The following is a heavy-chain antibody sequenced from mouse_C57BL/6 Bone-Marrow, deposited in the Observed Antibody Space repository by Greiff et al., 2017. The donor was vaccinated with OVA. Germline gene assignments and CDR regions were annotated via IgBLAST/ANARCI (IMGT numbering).Heavy chain of an antibody. CDR1: GYTFTSYW. CDR3: ARSGITTVEGDFAMDD. Sequence: QVQLQQPGAELVKPGASVKMSCKASGYTFTSYWITWVKQRPGQGLEWIGDIYPGSGRTNYNEKFKSKATLTVDTSSSTAYMQLSSLTSEDSAVYDCARSGITTVEGDFAMDDWGQGTSVTVSS. D-gene: IGHD1-1*01. V-gene: IGHV1-55*01. J-gene: IGHJ4*01. CDR2: IYPGSGRT.